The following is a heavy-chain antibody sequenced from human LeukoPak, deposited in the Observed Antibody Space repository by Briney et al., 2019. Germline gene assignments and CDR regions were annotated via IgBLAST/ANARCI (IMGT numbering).Heavy chain of an antibody. CDR2: ISWNSGSI. D-gene: IGHD3-3*01. J-gene: IGHJ4*02. CDR1: GFTFDDNA. Sequence: GGSLRLSCAASGFTFDDNAMHWVRQARGKGLEWVSGISWNSGSIGYADSVKGRFTTSRDNAKNSLYLQMNSLRAEDTAVYYCAKEEWLLAVYFDYWGQGTLVTVSS. CDR3: AKEEWLLAVYFDY. V-gene: IGHV3-9*01.